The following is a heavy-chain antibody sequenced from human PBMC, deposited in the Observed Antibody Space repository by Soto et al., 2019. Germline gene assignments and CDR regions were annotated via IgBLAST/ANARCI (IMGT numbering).Heavy chain of an antibody. V-gene: IGHV4-38-2*02. Sequence: SETLSLTCTVSGYSISTDYYWGWIRQPPGKGLEWIGSIFQSGSTYYNPSLKSRVTISVDTSKNQFSLKLRSVTAADTAVYYCARGGGYYYNTGGYYEDYWGKGPLVTVSS. J-gene: IGHJ4*02. CDR2: IFQSGST. CDR1: GYSISTDYY. CDR3: ARGGGYYYNTGGYYEDY. D-gene: IGHD3-22*01.